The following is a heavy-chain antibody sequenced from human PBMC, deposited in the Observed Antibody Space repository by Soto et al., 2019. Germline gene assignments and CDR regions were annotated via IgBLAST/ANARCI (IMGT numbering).Heavy chain of an antibody. CDR2: INSRSTYT. J-gene: IGHJ4*02. CDR1: GFTFGDFD. CDR3: ARDLEGYYADF. V-gene: IGHV3-11*06. D-gene: IGHD3-22*01. Sequence: QVYLVESGGGLVKPGGSLRLSCVTSGFTFGDFDMSWMRQAPGKGLEWVSHINSRSTYTNYADSVKGRFTVSRDNAKNSLSLQMNSLRVEDTAVYYCARDLEGYYADFWVQGTLVTVSP.